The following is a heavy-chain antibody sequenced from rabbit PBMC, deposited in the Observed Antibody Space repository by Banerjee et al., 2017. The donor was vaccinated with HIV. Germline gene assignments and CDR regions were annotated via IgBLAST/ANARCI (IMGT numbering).Heavy chain of an antibody. CDR1: GFSFSYKYV. D-gene: IGHD1-1*01. J-gene: IGHJ4*01. CDR2: INTSTGNT. V-gene: IGHV1S45*01. CDR3: ARSSSSGAWSFDL. Sequence: QEQLEESGGDLVKPEGSLTLTCTASGFSFSYKYVMCWVRQAPGKGLEWIACINTSTGNTVYATWAKGRFTISKTSSTTVTLQMASLTAADTATYFCARSSSSGAWSFDLWGPGTLVTVS.